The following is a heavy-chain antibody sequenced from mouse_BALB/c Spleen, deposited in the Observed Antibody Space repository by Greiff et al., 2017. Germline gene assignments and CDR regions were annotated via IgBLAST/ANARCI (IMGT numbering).Heavy chain of an antibody. J-gene: IGHJ4*01. Sequence: QVQLQQSGAELARPGASVKMSCKASGYTFTSYTMHWVKQRPGQGLEWIGYINPSSGYTSYNQKFKDKATLTADKSSSTAYMQLSSLTSEDSAVYYCARCGSYAMDYWGQGTSVTVSS. CDR1: GYTFTSYT. CDR2: INPSSGYT. V-gene: IGHV1-4*01. CDR3: ARCGSYAMDY.